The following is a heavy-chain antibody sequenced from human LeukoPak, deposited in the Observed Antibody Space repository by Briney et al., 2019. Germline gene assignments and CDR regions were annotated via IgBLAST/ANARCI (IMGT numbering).Heavy chain of an antibody. Sequence: GGSLRLSCAASGFTFSNYWMHWVRQAPGKGLVWVSRINSDGTTTTYADSVKGRFTISRDNAKNSLYLQMNSLRAEDTAVYYCAELGITMIGGVWGKGTTVTISS. CDR1: GFTFSNYW. J-gene: IGHJ6*04. CDR3: AELGITMIGGV. V-gene: IGHV3-74*01. CDR2: INSDGTTT. D-gene: IGHD3-10*02.